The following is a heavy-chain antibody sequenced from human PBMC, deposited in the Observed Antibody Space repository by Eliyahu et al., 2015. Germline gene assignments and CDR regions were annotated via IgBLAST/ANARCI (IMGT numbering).Heavy chain of an antibody. Sequence: EVQLVESGGGLVQPGGSLKLACAASGFXFSXSAXHWVRQASGQGLEWVGRIRSKANSYATAYAASVKGRFTISRDDSKNTAYLQMNSLKTEDTAVYYCTRQPTMVQGVIAPGDYWGQGTLVTVSS. D-gene: IGHD3-10*01. CDR1: GFXFSXSA. V-gene: IGHV3-73*01. CDR2: IRSKANSYAT. J-gene: IGHJ4*02. CDR3: TRQPTMVQGVIAPGDY.